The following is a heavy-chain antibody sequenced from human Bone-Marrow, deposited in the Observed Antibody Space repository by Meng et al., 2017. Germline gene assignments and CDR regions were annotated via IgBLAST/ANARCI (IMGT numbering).Heavy chain of an antibody. CDR1: GGSISRGGYY. J-gene: IGHJ4*02. D-gene: IGHD5-18*01. CDR3: ARDRSGYSLFDY. V-gene: IGHV4-31*03. CDR2: VYYSGTT. Sequence: QVQLQEAGPGLVKPSQSLPPTCTVSGGSISRGGYYWSWIRQHPGKGLEWIGYVYYSGTTDYNPSLKSRVTISVDTSMNQFSLKMTSVTAADTAVYYCARDRSGYSLFDYWGQGTLVTVSS.